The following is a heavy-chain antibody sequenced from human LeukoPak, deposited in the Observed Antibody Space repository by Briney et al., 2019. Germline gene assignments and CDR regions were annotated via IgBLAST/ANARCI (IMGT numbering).Heavy chain of an antibody. D-gene: IGHD6-13*01. J-gene: IGHJ4*02. CDR1: GFTFSSSA. Sequence: PGGSLRLSCAASGFTFSSSAMSWVRQAPGKGLEWVSSITGSGGSTNYADSVKGRFTISRDNSKNTLYLQMNSLRAEDTAIYYCATDSSSWYFDYWGQGTLVTVSS. CDR3: ATDSSSWYFDY. CDR2: ITGSGGST. V-gene: IGHV3-23*01.